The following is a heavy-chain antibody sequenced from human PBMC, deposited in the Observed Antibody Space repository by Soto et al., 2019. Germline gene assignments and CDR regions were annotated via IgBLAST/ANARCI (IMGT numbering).Heavy chain of an antibody. Sequence: SVKVSCKASGGTFSSYAISWVRQAPGQGLEWMGGIIPIFGTANYAQKFQGRVTITADESTSTAYMELSSLRSEDTAVYYCASPEGEMATKYYYYGMDVGGQGTTVNVS. CDR3: ASPEGEMATKYYYYGMDV. CDR2: IIPIFGTA. V-gene: IGHV1-69*13. J-gene: IGHJ6*02. CDR1: GGTFSSYA. D-gene: IGHD5-12*01.